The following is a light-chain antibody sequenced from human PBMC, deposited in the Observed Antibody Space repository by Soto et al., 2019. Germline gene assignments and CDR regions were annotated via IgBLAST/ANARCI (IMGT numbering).Light chain of an antibody. CDR3: QQSYSTPRT. J-gene: IGKJ1*01. CDR2: AAS. CDR1: QSISSY. V-gene: IGKV1-39*01. Sequence: DIQMTQSPSSLSAFEGDRVTITCRASQSISSYLNWYQQRPGKAPKILIYAASSLQSGVPSRFSGSGSGTDFTLTISSLQPEDFATYYCQQSYSTPRTFGQGTKVEIK.